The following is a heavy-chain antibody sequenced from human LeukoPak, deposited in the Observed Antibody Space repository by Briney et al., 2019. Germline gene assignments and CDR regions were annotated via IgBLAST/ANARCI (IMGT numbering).Heavy chain of an antibody. Sequence: GGSLRLSCAASGFTFSSFWMDWVRQAPAKGLEWVANIKEDGSEKYYVDSVKGRFTISRDNAKNSLYLQMNSLRAEDTAVYYCARRYYDNFDYWGQGTLVTVSS. CDR1: GFTFSSFW. CDR3: ARRYYDNFDY. CDR2: IKEDGSEK. V-gene: IGHV3-7*01. J-gene: IGHJ4*02. D-gene: IGHD3-22*01.